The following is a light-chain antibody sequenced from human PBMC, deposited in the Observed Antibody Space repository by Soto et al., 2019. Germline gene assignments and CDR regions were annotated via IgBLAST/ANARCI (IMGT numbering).Light chain of an antibody. Sequence: QSALAQPASVSGSPGQSITISCTGTSSDVGRYNYVAWYQQHPGKAPKVLIFEVSNRPSGVSSRFSGSKSGNTAYLNISGLQAEDEADYYCSSYATSSTLVFGTGTKLTVL. J-gene: IGLJ1*01. CDR3: SSYATSSTLV. CDR1: SSDVGRYNY. CDR2: EVS. V-gene: IGLV2-14*01.